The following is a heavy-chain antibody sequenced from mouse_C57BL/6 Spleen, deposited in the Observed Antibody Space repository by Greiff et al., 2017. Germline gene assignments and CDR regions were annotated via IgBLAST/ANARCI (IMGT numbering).Heavy chain of an antibody. CDR3: ANYYDSSYNY. V-gene: IGHV1-78*01. D-gene: IGHD1-1*01. CDR2: IYPRDGST. CDR1: GYTFTDYT. J-gene: IGHJ2*01. Sequence: VQLQQSDAELVKPGASVKISCTVSGYTFTDYTIHWMKQRPEQGLEWIGYIYPRDGSTKYNETFKGMATLTADKSSSTAYMQLNSLTSEDSAVYFYANYYDSSYNYWGQGTTVTVSS.